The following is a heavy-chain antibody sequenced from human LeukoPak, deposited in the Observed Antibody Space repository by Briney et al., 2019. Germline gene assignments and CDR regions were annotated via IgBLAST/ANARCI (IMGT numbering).Heavy chain of an antibody. CDR2: ISGSGGST. D-gene: IGHD3-3*01. Sequence: GGSLRSSCAASGFTFSSYAMSWVRQAPGKGLEWVSAISGSGGSTYYADSVKGRFTISRDNSKNTLYLQMNSLRAEDTAVYYCAKPGNFGVVIPVDYWGQGTLVTVSS. CDR3: AKPGNFGVVIPVDY. J-gene: IGHJ4*02. V-gene: IGHV3-23*01. CDR1: GFTFSSYA.